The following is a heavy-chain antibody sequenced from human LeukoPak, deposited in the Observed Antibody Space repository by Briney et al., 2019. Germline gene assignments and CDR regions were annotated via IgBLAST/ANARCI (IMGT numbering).Heavy chain of an antibody. CDR3: ARLEDSSAWGRLYHNYFDY. Sequence: GGSLRLSCAASGFTFSRYWMSWVRQAPGKGPEWVANIKQDGSEIYYVDSMKGRFTISRDNAKNSLYLQMNSLRAEDTAMYYCARLEDSSAWGRLYHNYFDYWGQGTLVTVSS. D-gene: IGHD3-16*01. V-gene: IGHV3-7*03. J-gene: IGHJ4*02. CDR2: IKQDGSEI. CDR1: GFTFSRYW.